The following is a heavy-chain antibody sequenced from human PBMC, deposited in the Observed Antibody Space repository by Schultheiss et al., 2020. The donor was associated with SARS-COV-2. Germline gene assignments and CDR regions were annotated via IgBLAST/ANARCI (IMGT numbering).Heavy chain of an antibody. V-gene: IGHV1-24*01. CDR1: GYTLTELS. Sequence: ASVKVFCKVSGYTLTELSMHWVRQAPGKGLEWMGGFDPEDGETIYAQKFQGRVTMTEDTSTDTAYMELSSLRSEDTAVYYCATGLPTTVVTPFDYWGQGTLVTVSS. D-gene: IGHD4-23*01. J-gene: IGHJ4*02. CDR2: FDPEDGET. CDR3: ATGLPTTVVTPFDY.